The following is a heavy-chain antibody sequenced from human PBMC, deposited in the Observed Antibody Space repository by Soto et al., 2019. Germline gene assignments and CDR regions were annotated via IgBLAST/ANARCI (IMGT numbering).Heavy chain of an antibody. J-gene: IGHJ4*02. CDR2: IKSKTDGGTT. CDR1: GFTFSNAW. Sequence: GGSLRLSCAASGFTFSNAWMSWVRQAPGKGLEWVGRIKSKTDGGTTDYAAPVKGRFTISRDDSKNTLYLQMNSLKTEDTAVYYCTSGPYGRGTYYDSSKTDYWGQGTLVTVSS. CDR3: TSGPYGRGTYYDSSKTDY. V-gene: IGHV3-15*01. D-gene: IGHD3-22*01.